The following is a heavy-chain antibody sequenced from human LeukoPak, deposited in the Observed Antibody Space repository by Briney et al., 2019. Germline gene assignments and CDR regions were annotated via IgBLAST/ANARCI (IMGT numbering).Heavy chain of an antibody. CDR3: ARDRGLGSPRLDY. V-gene: IGHV4-59*01. CDR2: IYYSGST. CDR1: GGSISSYY. J-gene: IGHJ4*02. Sequence: SETLSLTCTVSGGSISSYYWNWIRQPPGKGLEWIGYIYYSGSTKYNPSLKSRVTISVDTSKIQFTLKLSSVTAADTAVYYCARDRGLGSPRLDYWGQGTLVTVSS. D-gene: IGHD3-10*01.